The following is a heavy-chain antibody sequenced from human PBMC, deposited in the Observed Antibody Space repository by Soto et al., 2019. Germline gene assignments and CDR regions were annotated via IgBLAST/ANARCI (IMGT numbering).Heavy chain of an antibody. CDR3: ARAGFYSNYYFDF. D-gene: IGHD4-4*01. V-gene: IGHV4-31*03. Sequence: PSETLSLTCTVSGGSISSGVYYWNWIRQHPGKGLEWIGYIYYSGSTDYNPSLKSRITMSVGTSENQFSLKLSSVTAADTAVYYCARAGFYSNYYFDFWGQGILVTV. CDR2: IYYSGST. CDR1: GGSISSGVYY. J-gene: IGHJ4*02.